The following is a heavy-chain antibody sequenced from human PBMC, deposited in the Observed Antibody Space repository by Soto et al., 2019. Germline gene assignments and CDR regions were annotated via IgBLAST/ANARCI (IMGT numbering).Heavy chain of an antibody. CDR1: GGTFSSYA. CDR3: ARDKAQGGYCFY. J-gene: IGHJ4*02. V-gene: IGHV1-69*13. CDR2: IIPIFGTA. Sequence: ASVKVSCKASGGTFSSYAISWVRQAPGQGLEWMGGIIPIFGTANYAQKFQGRVTITADESTSTAYMELSSLRSEDTAVYYCARDKAQGGYCFYWGQGTLVTVSS. D-gene: IGHD3-22*01.